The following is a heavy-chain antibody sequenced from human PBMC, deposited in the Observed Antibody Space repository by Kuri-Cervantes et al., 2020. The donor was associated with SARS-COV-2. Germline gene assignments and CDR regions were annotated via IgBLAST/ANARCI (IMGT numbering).Heavy chain of an antibody. CDR1: GFTFSSYS. V-gene: IGHV3-48*02. J-gene: IGHJ6*02. CDR3: ARDDNSLDFWSGYGYYYGMDV. D-gene: IGHD3-3*01. Sequence: GESLKISCAASGFTFSSYSMNWVRQAPGKGLEWVSYISSSSTIYYADSVKGRFTISRDNAKNSLYLQMNSLRDEDTAVYYCARDDNSLDFWSGYGYYYGMDVWGQGTTVAVSS. CDR2: ISSSSTI.